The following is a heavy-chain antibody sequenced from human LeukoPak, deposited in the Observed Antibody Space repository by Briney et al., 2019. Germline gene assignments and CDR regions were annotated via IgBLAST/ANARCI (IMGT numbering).Heavy chain of an antibody. J-gene: IGHJ4*02. CDR1: GFTVSSNY. CDR3: ARGATRTAVAGD. Sequence: GGSLRLSCAASGFTVSSNYMTWVRQALGKGLEWVSGIYSGGRTYYADSVKGRFTISRDNSNNTLYLQMNSLRVEDTALYYCARGATRTAVAGDWGQGTLVTVSS. D-gene: IGHD6-19*01. CDR2: IYSGGRT. V-gene: IGHV3-66*01.